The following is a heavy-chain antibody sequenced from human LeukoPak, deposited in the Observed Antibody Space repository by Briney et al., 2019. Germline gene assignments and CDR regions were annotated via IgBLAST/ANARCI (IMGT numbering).Heavy chain of an antibody. V-gene: IGHV4-39*07. CDR1: GGSISSSSYY. D-gene: IGHD5-12*01. CDR2: IYYSGST. CDR3: ARCSYDGYSGYDFAPRHFDY. Sequence: SETLSLTCTVSGGSISSSSYYWGWIRQPPGKGLEWIGSIYYSGSTYYNPSLKSRVTISVDTSKNQFSLKLSSVTAADTAVYYCARCSYDGYSGYDFAPRHFDYWGQGTLVTVSS. J-gene: IGHJ4*02.